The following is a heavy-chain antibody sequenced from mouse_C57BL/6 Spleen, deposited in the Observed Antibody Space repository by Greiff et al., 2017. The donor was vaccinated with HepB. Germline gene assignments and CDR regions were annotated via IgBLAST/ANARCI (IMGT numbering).Heavy chain of an antibody. CDR1: GYAFSSSW. V-gene: IGHV1-82*01. Sequence: VQLQQSGPELVKPGASVKISCKASGYAFSSSWMNWVKQRPGKGLEWIGRIYPGDGDTNYNGKFKGKATLTADKASSTAYMQLSSLTSEDSAVYFCARYGNYEGDYFDYWGQGTTLTVSS. CDR2: IYPGDGDT. J-gene: IGHJ2*01. D-gene: IGHD2-1*01. CDR3: ARYGNYEGDYFDY.